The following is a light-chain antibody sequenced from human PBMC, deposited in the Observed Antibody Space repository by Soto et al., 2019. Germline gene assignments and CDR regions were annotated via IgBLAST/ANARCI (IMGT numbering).Light chain of an antibody. CDR3: AAWDDSLKWV. Sequence: QSVLTQPPSASGTPGQRVTISCSGSSSNIGSNTVNWYQQLPGTAPKLLIYSNNQRPSGVPDRFSGSKSGTSASLAISGLQSEDEAGYYCAAWDDSLKWVFGTGTKLTVL. CDR1: SSNIGSNT. V-gene: IGLV1-44*01. CDR2: SNN. J-gene: IGLJ1*01.